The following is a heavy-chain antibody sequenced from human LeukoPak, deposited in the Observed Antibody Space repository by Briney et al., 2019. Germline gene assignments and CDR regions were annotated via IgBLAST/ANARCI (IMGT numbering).Heavy chain of an antibody. CDR3: AKDIQWLVPRGMDV. D-gene: IGHD6-19*01. J-gene: IGHJ6*02. CDR2: ISGGGGNT. CDR1: GFXFSTYA. V-gene: IGHV3-23*01. Sequence: GGSLRLSCVASGFXFSTYAISWVRQAPGKGREWVSAISGGGGNTYYADSVKGRFTISRDNSKNTLYLQMNSLRAEDTAVYYCAKDIQWLVPRGMDVWGQGTTVTVSS.